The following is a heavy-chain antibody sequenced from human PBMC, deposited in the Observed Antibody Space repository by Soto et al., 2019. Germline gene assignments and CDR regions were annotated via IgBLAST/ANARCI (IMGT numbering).Heavy chain of an antibody. J-gene: IGHJ4*02. D-gene: IGHD3-3*01. CDR3: ARLRFLEWLLYPNYFDY. CDR1: GFTFSSYW. CDR2: IKQDGSEK. Sequence: GGSLRLSCAASGFTFSSYWMSWVRQAPGKGLEWVANIKQDGSEKYYVDSVKGRFTISRDNAKNSLYLQMNSLRAEDTAVYYCARLRFLEWLLYPNYFDYWGKGTMVTVSS. V-gene: IGHV3-7*03.